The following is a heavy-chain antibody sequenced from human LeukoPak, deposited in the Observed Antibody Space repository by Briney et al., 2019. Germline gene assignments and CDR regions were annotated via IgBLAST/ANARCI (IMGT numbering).Heavy chain of an antibody. CDR3: ARGIDDGDNWFDP. D-gene: IGHD1-1*01. V-gene: IGHV3-20*04. CDR1: GFTFSSYG. Sequence: GGSLRLSCAASGFTFSSYGMSWVRQAPGKGLEWVSGITWNGGSTGYADSVKGRFTISRDNAKNSLYLQMNSLRAEDTALYYCARGIDDGDNWFDPWGQGTLVTVSS. CDR2: ITWNGGST. J-gene: IGHJ5*02.